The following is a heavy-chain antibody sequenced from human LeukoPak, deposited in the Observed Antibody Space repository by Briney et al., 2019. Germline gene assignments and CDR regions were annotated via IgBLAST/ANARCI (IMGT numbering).Heavy chain of an antibody. CDR2: IDGDGSST. V-gene: IGHV3-74*01. CDR3: ARVGRLQSFDAFDI. CDR1: GFPFSYYW. Sequence: PGGSLRLSCAASGFPFSYYWMHWVRQAPGKGLVWISRIDGDGSSTSYADSVKGRFSISRDNAKNTVYLQIDSLGAEDTAVYYCARVGRLQSFDAFDIWGQGTTVTVSS. J-gene: IGHJ3*02. D-gene: IGHD4-11*01.